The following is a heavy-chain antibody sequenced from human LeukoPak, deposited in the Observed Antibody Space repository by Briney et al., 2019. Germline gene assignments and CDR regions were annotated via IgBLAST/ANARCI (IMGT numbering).Heavy chain of an antibody. V-gene: IGHV4-34*01. D-gene: IGHD5-24*01. Sequence: SETLSLTCAVYGGSFSGYYWSWIRQPPGKGLEWIGEINHSGSTNYNPSLKSRVTISVDTSKNQFSLKLSSVTAADTAVYYCARELSSFYPDGFDYWGQGTLVTVSS. CDR1: GGSFSGYY. CDR2: INHSGST. J-gene: IGHJ4*02. CDR3: ARELSSFYPDGFDY.